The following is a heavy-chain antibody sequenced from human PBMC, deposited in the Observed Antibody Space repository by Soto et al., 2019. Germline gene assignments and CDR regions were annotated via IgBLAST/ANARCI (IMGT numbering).Heavy chain of an antibody. CDR1: GYTFTGHY. CDR2: INPNSGGT. D-gene: IGHD3-16*01. V-gene: IGHV1-2*04. CDR3: ARGWRFGYYYYGMDV. J-gene: IGHJ6*02. Sequence: ASVKVSCKASGYTFTGHYMHWVRQAPGQGLEWMGWINPNSGGTNYAQKFQGWVTMTRDTSISTAYMELSRLRSDDTAVYYCARGWRFGYYYYGMDVWGQGTTVTVSS.